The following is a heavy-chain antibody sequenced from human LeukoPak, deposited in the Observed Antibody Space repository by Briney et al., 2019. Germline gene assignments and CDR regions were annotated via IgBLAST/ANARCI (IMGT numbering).Heavy chain of an antibody. D-gene: IGHD3-9*01. CDR1: GFTFRSYA. Sequence: GGSLRLSCAASGFTFRSYAMSWVRQAPGKGLEWVSSVSGSGGSTYYADSVKGRFTISRDNSKNTLYLQMNSLRAEDTAVYYCAKGVFPTYYDILTGLDYWGQGTLVTVSS. J-gene: IGHJ4*02. V-gene: IGHV3-23*01. CDR3: AKGVFPTYYDILTGLDY. CDR2: VSGSGGST.